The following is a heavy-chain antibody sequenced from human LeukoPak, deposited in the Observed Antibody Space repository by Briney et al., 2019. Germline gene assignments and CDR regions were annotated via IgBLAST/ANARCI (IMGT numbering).Heavy chain of an antibody. CDR3: ARGPHDILTGPPSN. V-gene: IGHV1-2*02. CDR2: ISPSSGGT. J-gene: IGHJ4*02. Sequence: GASVKVSCKASGYTFSGYYIHWVRQAPGQGLEWMGWISPSSGGTNYAQKFQGRVIMTRDTSIGTAYMELSRLTSDDTAVYYCARGPHDILTGPPSNWGQGTLVIVSS. D-gene: IGHD3-9*01. CDR1: GYTFSGYY.